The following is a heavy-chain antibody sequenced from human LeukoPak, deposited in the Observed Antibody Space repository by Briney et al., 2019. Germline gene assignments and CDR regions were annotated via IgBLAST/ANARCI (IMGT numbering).Heavy chain of an antibody. CDR1: GFTFSSYS. J-gene: IGHJ3*02. V-gene: IGHV3-21*03. CDR2: ISSSSSYI. Sequence: GQSLRLSCAASGFTFSSYSMNWVSQAPGKGLEWVSFISSSSSYIYYADSVKGRFTISRDNAKNSLYLQMNSLRAEDTAVYYCARGSLEQLSHAIDIWGQGTMVTVSS. CDR3: ARGSLEQLSHAIDI. D-gene: IGHD6-13*01.